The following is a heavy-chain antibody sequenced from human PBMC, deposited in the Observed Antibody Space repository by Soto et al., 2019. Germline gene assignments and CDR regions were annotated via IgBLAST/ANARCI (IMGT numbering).Heavy chain of an antibody. D-gene: IGHD3-3*01. CDR2: MNPNSGNT. V-gene: IGHV1-8*01. CDR3: AREGIWSGYYQFSHDYYYYYGMDV. J-gene: IGHJ6*02. Sequence: QVQLVQSGAEVKKPGASVMVSCKASGYTFTSYNINWVRQATGQGLEWMGWMNPNSGNTGYAQKLQGRGTKTTNTAISTAYMELSSLRSEDTAVYYGAREGIWSGYYQFSHDYYYYYGMDVWGQGTTVTVSS. CDR1: GYTFTSYN.